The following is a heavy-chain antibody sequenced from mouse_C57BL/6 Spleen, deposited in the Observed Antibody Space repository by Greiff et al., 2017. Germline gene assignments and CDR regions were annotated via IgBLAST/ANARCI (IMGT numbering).Heavy chain of an antibody. J-gene: IGHJ2*01. V-gene: IGHV1-61*01. CDR1: GYTFTSYW. D-gene: IGHD3-2*02. Sequence: QVQLQQPGAELVRPGSSVKLSCKASGYTFTSYWMDWVKQRPGQGLEWIGNIYPSDSETHYNQKFKDKATLTVDKSSSTAYMQLSSLTSEDSAVYYCAREGGTAQVYFDYWGQGTTLTVSS. CDR3: AREGGTAQVYFDY. CDR2: IYPSDSET.